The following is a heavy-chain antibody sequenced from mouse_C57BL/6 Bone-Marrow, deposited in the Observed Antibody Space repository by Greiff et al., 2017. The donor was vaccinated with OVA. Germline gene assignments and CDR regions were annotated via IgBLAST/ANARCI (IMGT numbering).Heavy chain of an antibody. J-gene: IGHJ2*01. CDR2: ISSGGSYT. CDR3: ARHGGGLWLRRAFDY. D-gene: IGHD2-2*01. Sequence: EVQLVESGGDLVKPGGSLKLSCAASGFTFSSYGMSWVRQTPDKRLEWVATISSGGSYTYYPDSVKGRFTISRDNAKNTLYLQMSSLKSEDTAMYYCARHGGGLWLRRAFDYWGQGTTLTVSS. V-gene: IGHV5-6*01. CDR1: GFTFSSYG.